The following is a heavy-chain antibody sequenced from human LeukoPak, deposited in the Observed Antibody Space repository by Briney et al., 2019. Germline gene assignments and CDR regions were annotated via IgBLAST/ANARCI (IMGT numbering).Heavy chain of an antibody. Sequence: PGGSLRLSCAASGFTLSSYAMSWDRQAPGNGLEWVSTISGSVYYADSVKGRFTISRDNSKNTLYLQMNSLSADDTAVYYCAKYSPYSSGWSYFDHWGQGTLVTVSS. CDR2: ISGSV. V-gene: IGHV3-23*01. J-gene: IGHJ4*02. D-gene: IGHD6-19*01. CDR1: GFTLSSYA. CDR3: AKYSPYSSGWSYFDH.